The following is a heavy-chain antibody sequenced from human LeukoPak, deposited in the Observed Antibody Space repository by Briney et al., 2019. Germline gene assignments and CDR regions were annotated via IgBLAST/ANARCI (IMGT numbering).Heavy chain of an antibody. V-gene: IGHV2-5*02. CDR1: GFSLSTSGVG. D-gene: IGHD3-10*01. CDR2: SYWDDDK. Sequence: SGPTLVNPTQTLTLTCTFSGFSLSTSGVGVAWIRQPQGKALGWLTLSYWDDDKHYSPSLKSRLTITKDTSKNQVVLTMTNMDPVDTATYYCAHKFRGLNDYYYDGMDVWGQGTTVTVSS. J-gene: IGHJ6*02. CDR3: AHKFRGLNDYYYDGMDV.